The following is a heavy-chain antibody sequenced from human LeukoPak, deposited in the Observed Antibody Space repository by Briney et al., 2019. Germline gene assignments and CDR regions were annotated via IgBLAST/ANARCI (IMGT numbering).Heavy chain of an antibody. CDR3: ARGRIAVALYYGMDV. CDR1: GFTFRSHA. Sequence: GGSLRLSCAATGFTFRSHAMNWVRQAPGKGLAWVSGIGGSGGRTYYADSVTGRFTISRDNSKNTVYLQMNSLRAADTAVYYCARGRIAVALYYGMDVWGHGTTVTVFS. CDR2: IGGSGGRT. V-gene: IGHV3-23*01. J-gene: IGHJ6*02. D-gene: IGHD6-19*01.